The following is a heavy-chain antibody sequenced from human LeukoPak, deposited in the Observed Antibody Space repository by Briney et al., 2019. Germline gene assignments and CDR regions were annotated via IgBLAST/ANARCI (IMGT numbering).Heavy chain of an antibody. CDR2: ISWNSGSI. D-gene: IGHD1-1*01. Sequence: RSGGSLRLSCAASGFTFDDYAMHWVRHAAGKGLEWVSGISWNSGSIGYADSVKGRFTISRDNAKNSLYLQMNSLRAEDTALYYCATHGANDDAFDIWGQGTMVSVSS. CDR1: GFTFDDYA. J-gene: IGHJ3*02. CDR3: ATHGANDDAFDI. V-gene: IGHV3-9*01.